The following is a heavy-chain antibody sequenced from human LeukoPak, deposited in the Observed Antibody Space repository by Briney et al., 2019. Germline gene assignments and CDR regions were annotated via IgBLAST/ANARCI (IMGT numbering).Heavy chain of an antibody. CDR1: GYTFTSYD. CDR2: MNPNSGNT. D-gene: IGHD3-22*01. Sequence: ASVKVSCKASGYTFTSYDINWVRQATGQGLEWMGWMNPNSGNTGYAQKFQGRVTITRNTSISTAYMELSSLRSEDTAVYYCARAVTDSSGYYYWFDPWGRGTLVTVSS. CDR3: ARAVTDSSGYYYWFDP. J-gene: IGHJ5*02. V-gene: IGHV1-8*01.